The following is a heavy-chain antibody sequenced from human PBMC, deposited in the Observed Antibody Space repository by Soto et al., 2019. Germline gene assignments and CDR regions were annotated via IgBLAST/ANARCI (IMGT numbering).Heavy chain of an antibody. CDR2: MSGNGGRI. CDR3: VKDAVSGGSGGAWFDY. Sequence: EVQLLESGGGLVQPGGSLRLSCAVSGFTFSNYVMTWVRQAPGKGLEWVSLMSGNGGRILYADSVKGRFTISRDNSKNTLYLQMNSLRLEDTAVYYCVKDAVSGGSGGAWFDYWGQGTLVTVSS. J-gene: IGHJ4*02. V-gene: IGHV3-23*01. CDR1: GFTFSNYV. D-gene: IGHD2-21*02.